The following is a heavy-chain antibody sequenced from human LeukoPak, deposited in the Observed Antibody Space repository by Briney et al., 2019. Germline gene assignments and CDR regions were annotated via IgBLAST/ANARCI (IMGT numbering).Heavy chain of an antibody. V-gene: IGHV4-34*01. CDR2: INHSGST. D-gene: IGHD3-10*01. CDR3: ARGLGFGELLDY. CDR1: GGSFSGYY. J-gene: IGHJ4*02. Sequence: SETLSLTCAVYGGSFSGYYWSWVRQPPGKGLEWVGEINHSGSTNYNPSLKSGVTISVDTSKNQFSLKLSSVTAADTAVYYCARGLGFGELLDYWGQGTLVTVSS.